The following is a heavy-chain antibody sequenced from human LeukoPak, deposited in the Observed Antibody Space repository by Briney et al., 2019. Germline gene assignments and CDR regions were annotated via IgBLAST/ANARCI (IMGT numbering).Heavy chain of an antibody. D-gene: IGHD3-10*01. J-gene: IGHJ4*02. CDR1: GYTFTDYD. CDR2: VSPYNGNT. Sequence: ASVRVSCKTSGYTFTDYDITWVRQAPGQGLEWMGRVSPYNGNTYYSQRFQDRVTITKDTSTGTAYMDLRNLRTDDTAMYYCARNGRVRRVVKDLFEYWGQGTLVTVSS. CDR3: ARNGRVRRVVKDLFEY. V-gene: IGHV1-18*01.